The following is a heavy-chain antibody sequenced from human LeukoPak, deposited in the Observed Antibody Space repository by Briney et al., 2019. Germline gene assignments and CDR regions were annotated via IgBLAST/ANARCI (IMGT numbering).Heavy chain of an antibody. D-gene: IGHD6-13*01. J-gene: IGHJ4*02. CDR3: ARGGSSPLAD. CDR2: IYSGDTT. Sequence: PGGSLRLSCAASGFILSSNYMSWVRQAPGKGLEWVSVIYSGDTTFYADSAKGRFILSRDNSKNTLYLQMNSLRAEDTAVYYCARGGSSPLADWGQGTLVTVSS. CDR1: GFILSSNY. V-gene: IGHV3-66*01.